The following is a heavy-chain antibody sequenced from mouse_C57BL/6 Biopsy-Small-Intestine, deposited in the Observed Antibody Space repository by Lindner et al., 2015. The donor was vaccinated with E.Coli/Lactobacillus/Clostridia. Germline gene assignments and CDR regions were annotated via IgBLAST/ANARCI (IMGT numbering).Heavy chain of an antibody. J-gene: IGHJ1*03. CDR1: GYTFTSYD. V-gene: IGHV1-85*01. CDR3: ARGMAVVATGRYFDV. CDR2: IYPRDGST. Sequence: VQLQEVWDLSWWKPGASVKLSCKASGYTFTSYDINWVKQRPGQGLEWIGWIYPRDGSTKYNEKFKGKATLTVDTSSSTAYMELHSLTSEDSAVYFCARGMAVVATGRYFDVWGTGTTVTVSS. D-gene: IGHD1-1*01.